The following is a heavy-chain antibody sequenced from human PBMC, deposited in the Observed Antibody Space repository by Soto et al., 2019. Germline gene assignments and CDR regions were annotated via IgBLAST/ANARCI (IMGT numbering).Heavy chain of an antibody. V-gene: IGHV3-23*01. CDR1: GFTFSSYA. J-gene: IGHJ6*02. D-gene: IGHD3-22*01. CDR3: AKDSPRITMIVVVIPYNYYGMDV. Sequence: LRLSCAASGFTFSSYAMSWVRQAPGKGLEWVSAISGSGGSTYYADSVKGRFTISRDNSKNTLYLQMNSLRAEDTAVYYCAKDSPRITMIVVVIPYNYYGMDVWGQGTTVTVSS. CDR2: ISGSGGST.